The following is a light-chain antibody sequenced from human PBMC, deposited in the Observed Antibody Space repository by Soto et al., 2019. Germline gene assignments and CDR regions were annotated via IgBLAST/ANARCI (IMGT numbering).Light chain of an antibody. V-gene: IGKV1-5*01. Sequence: DIQMTQFPSTLSASVGDRVTITCRASQDIDVSLAWFQQRPGEAPKILIFAASGLESGVPSTFSGSGSGTEFTLTISSVQPEDFATYFCQHYETFSWTFGQGTKVEMK. J-gene: IGKJ1*01. CDR3: QHYETFSWT. CDR2: AAS. CDR1: QDIDVS.